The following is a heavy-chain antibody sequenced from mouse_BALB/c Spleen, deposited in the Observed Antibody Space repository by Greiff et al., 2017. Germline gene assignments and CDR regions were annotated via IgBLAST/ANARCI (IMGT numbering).Heavy chain of an antibody. CDR1: GYSITSDYA. CDR2: ISYSGST. V-gene: IGHV3-2*02. Sequence: EVKLQESGPGLVKPSQSLSLTCTVTGYSITSDYAWNWIRQFPGNKLEWMGYISYSGSTSYNPSLKSRISITRDTSKNQFFLQLNSVTTEDTATYYCARGGQLGLLDYWGQGTTLTVSS. CDR3: ARGGQLGLLDY. J-gene: IGHJ2*01. D-gene: IGHD3-2*01.